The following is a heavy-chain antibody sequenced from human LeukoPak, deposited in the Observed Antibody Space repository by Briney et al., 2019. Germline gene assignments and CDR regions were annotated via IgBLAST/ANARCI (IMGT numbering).Heavy chain of an antibody. CDR2: IKLDGSDK. D-gene: IGHD6-19*01. CDR3: ARVGQWLPDY. J-gene: IGHJ4*02. CDR1: GFTFRNYW. Sequence: GGSLRLSCAASGFTFRNYWMSWVRQAPGKGLEWVANIKLDGSDKYYVDSVKGRFTISRDNAKNSVYLQTNSLRAEDTAVYYCARVGQWLPDYWGQGTLVTVSS. V-gene: IGHV3-7*01.